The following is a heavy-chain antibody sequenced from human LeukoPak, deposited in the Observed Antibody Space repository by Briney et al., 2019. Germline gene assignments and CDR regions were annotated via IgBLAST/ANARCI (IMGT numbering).Heavy chain of an antibody. CDR2: INPNSGGT. CDR1: GYTFTGYY. J-gene: IGHJ3*02. V-gene: IGHV1-2*02. Sequence: ASVKVSCKASGYTFTGYYMHWVRQAPGQGLEWMGWINPNSGGTNYAQKFQGRVTMTRDTSISTAYMELSRLRSDDTAVYYCARHLLELQAFDIWGQGTMATVSS. D-gene: IGHD1-7*01. CDR3: ARHLLELQAFDI.